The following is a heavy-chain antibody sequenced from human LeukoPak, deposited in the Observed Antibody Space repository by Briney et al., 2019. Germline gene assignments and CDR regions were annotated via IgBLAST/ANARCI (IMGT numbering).Heavy chain of an antibody. CDR1: GGSIGGGGYY. CDR3: ARVDYFGSGTYPRYFDL. D-gene: IGHD3-10*01. V-gene: IGHV4-31*03. Sequence: KPSETLSLTCSVSGGSIGGGGYYWSWIRQQPGKGLEWIGYIYYSGSTNHNPSLKSRVSISLDTSKNQFSQKLRSVTAADTAVYYCARVDYFGSGTYPRYFDLWGRGTLVTVSS. J-gene: IGHJ2*01. CDR2: IYYSGST.